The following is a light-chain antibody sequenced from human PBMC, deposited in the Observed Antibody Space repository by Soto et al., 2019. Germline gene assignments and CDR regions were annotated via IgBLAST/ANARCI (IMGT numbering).Light chain of an antibody. CDR3: QQYNNWPLT. J-gene: IGKJ5*01. Sequence: ILLTQSPGTLSLSPGERATLSCRASQSVSSNLAWYQQKPGQAPRLLIYGASSRATGIPVRFSGSGSGTEFTLTISSLQSEDFALYYCQQYNNWPLTFGQGTRLEI. CDR2: GAS. V-gene: IGKV3-15*01. CDR1: QSVSSN.